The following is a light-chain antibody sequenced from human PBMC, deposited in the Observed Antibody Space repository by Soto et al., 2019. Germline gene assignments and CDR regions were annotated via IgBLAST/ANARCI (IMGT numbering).Light chain of an antibody. V-gene: IGKV1-17*01. CDR2: AAS. Sequence: DIQMTQSPSSLSASVGDRVIITCRVSQGIGDDLGGYQQKPGKAPKRLIDAASSLQSGVPSRFSGSGSGTDFTLTISSLQHDDFASYYCLQHNTYPWTFGPGTKVEAK. CDR3: LQHNTYPWT. CDR1: QGIGDD. J-gene: IGKJ1*01.